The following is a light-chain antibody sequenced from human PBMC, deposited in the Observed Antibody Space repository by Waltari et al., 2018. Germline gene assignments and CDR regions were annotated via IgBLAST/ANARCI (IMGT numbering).Light chain of an antibody. J-gene: IGLJ2*01. Sequence: QSALTQPASVSGSPGQSLTISCTGTSSDVGGYNYVSWYQQHPGKAPKLMIYDVSKRPSGVSNRFSGSKSGNTASLTISGLQAEDEADYYCSSYTSSSVVFGGGTKLTVL. CDR3: SSYTSSSVV. CDR1: SSDVGGYNY. V-gene: IGLV2-14*01. CDR2: DVS.